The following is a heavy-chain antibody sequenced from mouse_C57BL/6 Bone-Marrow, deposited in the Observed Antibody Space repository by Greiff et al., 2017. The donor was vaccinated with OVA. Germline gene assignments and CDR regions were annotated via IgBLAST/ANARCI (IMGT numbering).Heavy chain of an antibody. CDR2: IYPGSGNT. J-gene: IGHJ3*01. CDR1: GYTFTDYY. V-gene: IGHV1-76*01. Sequence: QVQLQQSGAELVRPGASVKLSCKASGYTFTDYYINWVKQRPGQGLEWIARIYPGSGNTYYNEKFKGKATLTAEKSSSTAYMQLSSLTSEDSAVYFCAREDYDYDALFAYWGQGTLVTVSA. CDR3: AREDYDYDALFAY. D-gene: IGHD2-4*01.